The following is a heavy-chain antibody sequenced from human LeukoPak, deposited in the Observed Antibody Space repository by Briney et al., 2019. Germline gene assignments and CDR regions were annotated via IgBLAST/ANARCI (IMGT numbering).Heavy chain of an antibody. CDR2: MYYSGSA. CDR3: AGHDYYGSGSYR. V-gene: IGHV4-59*08. D-gene: IGHD3-10*01. Sequence: SETLSLTCTVSGGSISSYQWSWIRQPPGKGLEWIGYMYYSGSAKYNPSLKSRVTISGDTSKNQFSLKLISVTAADAAVYYCAGHDYYGSGSYRWGQGTLVTVSS. CDR1: GGSISSYQ. J-gene: IGHJ5*02.